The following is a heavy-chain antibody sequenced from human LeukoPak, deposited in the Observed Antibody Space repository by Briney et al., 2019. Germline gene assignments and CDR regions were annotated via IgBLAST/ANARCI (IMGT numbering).Heavy chain of an antibody. D-gene: IGHD5/OR15-5a*01. CDR2: IWYDGSNK. CDR1: GFTFSSHG. V-gene: IGHV3-33*01. J-gene: IGHJ5*02. CDR3: ARLSTSATSTTWFDP. Sequence: QVQLVESGGGVVQPGRSLRLSCAASGFTFSSHGMHWVRQAPGKGLEWVAVIWYDGSNKYYADSVKGRFTISRDNSKNTLYLQMNSLRAEDTAVYYCARLSTSATSTTWFDPWGQGTLVTVSS.